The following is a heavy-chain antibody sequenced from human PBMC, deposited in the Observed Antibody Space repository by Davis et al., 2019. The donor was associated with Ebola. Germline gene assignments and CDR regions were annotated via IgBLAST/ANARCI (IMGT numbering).Heavy chain of an antibody. CDR1: GGSISSSNW. Sequence: PSETLSLTCAVSGGSISSSNWWSWVRQPPGKGLEWIGEIYHSGSTNYNPSLKSRVTISVDTSKNQFSLKLSSVTAADTAVYYCARGDFRYCSGGSCYGRNYGMDVWGQGTTVTVSS. D-gene: IGHD2-15*01. J-gene: IGHJ6*02. V-gene: IGHV4-4*02. CDR3: ARGDFRYCSGGSCYGRNYGMDV. CDR2: IYHSGST.